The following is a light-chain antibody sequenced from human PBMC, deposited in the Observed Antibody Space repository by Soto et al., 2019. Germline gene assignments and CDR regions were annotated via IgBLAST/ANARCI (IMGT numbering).Light chain of an antibody. J-gene: IGLJ1*01. CDR1: RDDVGGYNY. Sequence: QSALTQRPSASGSPGQSVTISCAGTRDDVGGYNYVSWYQHHPGKAPKLLIYEVTKRPSGVPDRFSGSKSGTSATLGITGLQTGDEADYYRGTWDTSLPACVFGPGTKLTVL. CDR2: EVT. V-gene: IGLV2-8*01. CDR3: GTWDTSLPACV.